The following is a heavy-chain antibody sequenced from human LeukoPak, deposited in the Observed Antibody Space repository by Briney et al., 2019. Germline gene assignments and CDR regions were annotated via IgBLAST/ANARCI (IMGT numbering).Heavy chain of an antibody. Sequence: ASVKVSCKASGYTFTGYYMHWVRQAPGQGLEWMGWISAYNGNTNYAQKLQGRVTMTTDTSTSTAYMELRSLRSDDTAVYYCARANYYYYYYMDVWGKGTTVTVSS. J-gene: IGHJ6*03. CDR1: GYTFTGYY. CDR2: ISAYNGNT. CDR3: ARANYYYYYYMDV. V-gene: IGHV1-18*04.